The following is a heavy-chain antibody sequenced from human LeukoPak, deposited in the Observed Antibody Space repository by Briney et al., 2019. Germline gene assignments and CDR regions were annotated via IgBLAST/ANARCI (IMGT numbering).Heavy chain of an antibody. J-gene: IGHJ4*02. CDR2: IKEDGSKK. Sequence: PWGSLRLSCAASGFNFRSYWMKWVRQAPGKGLEWVANIKEDGSKKYYVDSVKGRFTISRDNAENSLYLQMNSLRVEDTAVYYCARGSDWERGSYDYWGQGTLVTVSS. CDR3: ARGSDWERGSYDY. D-gene: IGHD1-26*01. V-gene: IGHV3-7*05. CDR1: GFNFRSYW.